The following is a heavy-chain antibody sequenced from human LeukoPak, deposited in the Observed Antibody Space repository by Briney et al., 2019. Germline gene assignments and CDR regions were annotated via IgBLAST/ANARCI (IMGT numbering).Heavy chain of an antibody. D-gene: IGHD6-6*01. CDR2: ISSDGSSI. J-gene: IGHJ4*02. Sequence: SGGSLRLSCAASGFTFSSHRMYWVRQAPGEVLVWVSRISSDGSSIAYTDSLRGRFTTSRDKATNTLYLQMNSLRVEDTAVSYCARAGAALDYWGQGTLVSVSS. CDR1: GFTFSSHR. V-gene: IGHV3-74*01. CDR3: ARAGAALDY.